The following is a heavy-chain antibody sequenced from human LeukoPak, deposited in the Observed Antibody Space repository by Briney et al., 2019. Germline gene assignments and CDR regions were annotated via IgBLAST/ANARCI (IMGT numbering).Heavy chain of an antibody. Sequence: PGASLRLSCAASGFTFSNHGMSWVRQAPGKGLEWVAVISYEASIQHYADSVKGRFTISRDNSKNTLYLQMNSLGAEDTAVYYCAKGRPPREGAYFDYWGQGILVTVSS. J-gene: IGHJ4*02. D-gene: IGHD1-26*01. V-gene: IGHV3-30*18. CDR2: ISYEASIQ. CDR1: GFTFSNHG. CDR3: AKGRPPREGAYFDY.